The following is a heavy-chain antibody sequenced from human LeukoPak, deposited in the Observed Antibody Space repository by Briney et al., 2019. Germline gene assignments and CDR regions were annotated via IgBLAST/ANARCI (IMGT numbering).Heavy chain of an antibody. Sequence: GGSLRLSCAASGFTFSSYAMSWVRQAPGKGLEWVSAISGSGGSTYYADSVKGRFTISRDNSKNTLYLQMNSLRAEDKAVYYCATCSTSLLFDYYFDYWGQGTLVTVSS. J-gene: IGHJ4*02. V-gene: IGHV3-23*01. CDR1: GFTFSSYA. D-gene: IGHD2-2*01. CDR2: ISGSGGST. CDR3: ATCSTSLLFDYYFDY.